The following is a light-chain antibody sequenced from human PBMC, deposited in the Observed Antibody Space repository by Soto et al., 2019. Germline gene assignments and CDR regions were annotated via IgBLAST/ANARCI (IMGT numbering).Light chain of an antibody. CDR3: QQYGSSSIT. J-gene: IGKJ5*01. CDR2: GAS. V-gene: IGKV3-20*01. Sequence: EIVLTQSPGTLSLSPGDRATLSYRASQSVSSSYLAWYQQKPGQAPSLLIYGASSRATGIPDRFSGSGSGTDFTLTISRLEPEDFAVYYCQQYGSSSITFGQGTDWRL. CDR1: QSVSSSY.